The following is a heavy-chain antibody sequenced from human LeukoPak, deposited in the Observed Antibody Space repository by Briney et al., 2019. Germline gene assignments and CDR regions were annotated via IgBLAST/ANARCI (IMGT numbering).Heavy chain of an antibody. V-gene: IGHV4-4*09. CDR2: ISTSGST. J-gene: IGHJ4*02. CDR1: GGSISSYY. Sequence: SDSMSLTCTESGGSISSYYWSWIRKPPGKGLEWIGYISTSGSTNYNPSLKSRVTISLDTSKNQFSLKLSSVTAADTAVYYCTRLRVGAAGGGFDYWGQGTLVTVSS. D-gene: IGHD2-15*01. CDR3: TRLRVGAAGGGFDY.